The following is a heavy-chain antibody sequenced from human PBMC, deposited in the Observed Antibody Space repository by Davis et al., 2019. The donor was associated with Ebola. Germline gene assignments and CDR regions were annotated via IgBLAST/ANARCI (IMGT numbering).Heavy chain of an antibody. V-gene: IGHV4-61*09. J-gene: IGHJ6*02. CDR3: ARGYYDSSGSQFYYYYYGMDV. CDR1: GGSISSGSYY. CDR2: IYTSGSP. D-gene: IGHD3-22*01. Sequence: PSETLSLTCTVSGGSISSGSYYWSWIRQPAGKGLEWIGHIYTSGSPNYNPSLKSRVTISVDTSKNQFSLKLSSVTAADTAVYYCARGYYDSSGSQFYYYYYGMDVWGQGTTVTVSS.